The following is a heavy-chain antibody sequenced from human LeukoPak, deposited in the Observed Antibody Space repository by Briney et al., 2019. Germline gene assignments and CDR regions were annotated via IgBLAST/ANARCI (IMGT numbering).Heavy chain of an antibody. CDR3: AAVTVTTEWVFDY. J-gene: IGHJ4*02. Sequence: VASVKVSCKASGFTFTSSAMQWVRQARGQRLEWLGWIVVGSGNTNYAQKFQERVTITRDMSTSTAYMELSSLRSEDTAVYYCAAVTVTTEWVFDYWGQGTLVTVSS. CDR1: GFTFTSSA. V-gene: IGHV1-58*02. CDR2: IVVGSGNT. D-gene: IGHD4-17*01.